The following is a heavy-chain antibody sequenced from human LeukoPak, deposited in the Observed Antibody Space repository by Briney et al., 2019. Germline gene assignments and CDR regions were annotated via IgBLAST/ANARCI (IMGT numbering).Heavy chain of an antibody. J-gene: IGHJ4*02. CDR3: ARVGERYNWNDDY. CDR2: ISYDGSNK. Sequence: PGGSLRLSCAASGFTFSSYAMHWVRQAPGKGLEWVAVISYDGSNKYYADSVKGRFTISRDNAKNSLYLQMNSLRAEDTAVYYCARVGERYNWNDDYWGQGTLVTVSS. V-gene: IGHV3-30-3*01. D-gene: IGHD1-1*01. CDR1: GFTFSSYA.